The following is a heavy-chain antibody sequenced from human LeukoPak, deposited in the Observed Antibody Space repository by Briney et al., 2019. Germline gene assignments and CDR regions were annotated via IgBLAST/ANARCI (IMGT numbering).Heavy chain of an antibody. CDR1: GFTFSSYA. Sequence: GGSLRLSCAASGFTFSSYAMHWVRRAPGKGLEWVAVISYDGSNKYYADSVKGRFTISRDNSKNTLYLQMNSLRAEDTAVYYCARAEVPAAIPYYFDYWGQGTLVTVSS. D-gene: IGHD2-2*01. J-gene: IGHJ4*02. V-gene: IGHV3-30-3*01. CDR3: ARAEVPAAIPYYFDY. CDR2: ISYDGSNK.